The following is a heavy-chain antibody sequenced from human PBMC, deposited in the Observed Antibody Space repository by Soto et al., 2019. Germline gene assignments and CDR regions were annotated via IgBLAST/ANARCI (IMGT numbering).Heavy chain of an antibody. D-gene: IGHD6-19*01. Sequence: SGTLSLTCTVSGGSISSSSYYWGWIRQPPGKGLEWIGSIYYSGSTYYNPSLKSRVTISVDTSKNQFSLKLSSVTAADTAVYYCASGXAVAGVIQYYYYYGMDVWGQGTTVTVSS. CDR2: IYYSGST. J-gene: IGHJ6*02. CDR3: ASGXAVAGVIQYYYYYGMDV. V-gene: IGHV4-39*01. CDR1: GGSISSSSYY.